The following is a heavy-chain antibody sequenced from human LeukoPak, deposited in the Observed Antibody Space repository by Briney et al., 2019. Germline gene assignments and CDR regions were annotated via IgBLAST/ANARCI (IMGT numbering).Heavy chain of an antibody. D-gene: IGHD4-11*01. CDR3: VRDFSNYVAFFDS. J-gene: IGHJ4*02. V-gene: IGHV3-48*02. CDR2: ISSSSNV. Sequence: GGSLRLSCAASGFTFNSYSMNWVRQAPGKGLEWISYISSSSNVYYADSVKGRFTISRDNTKNSLYLQMSSLRDDDTAVYYCVRDFSNYVAFFDSWGQGVLVTVSS. CDR1: GFTFNSYS.